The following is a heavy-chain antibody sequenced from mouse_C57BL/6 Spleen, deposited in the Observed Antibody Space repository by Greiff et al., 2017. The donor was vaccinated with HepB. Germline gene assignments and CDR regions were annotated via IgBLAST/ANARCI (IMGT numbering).Heavy chain of an antibody. Sequence: QVQLQQSGAELVRPGASVTLSCKASGYTFTDYEMHWVKQTPVHGLEWIGAIDPETGGTAYTQKFKGKAILTADKSSSTAYMELRSLTSEDSAVYYCTRRTPLYWYFDVWGTGTTVTVSS. CDR2: IDPETGGT. CDR3: TRRTPLYWYFDV. J-gene: IGHJ1*03. V-gene: IGHV1-15*01. CDR1: GYTFTDYE.